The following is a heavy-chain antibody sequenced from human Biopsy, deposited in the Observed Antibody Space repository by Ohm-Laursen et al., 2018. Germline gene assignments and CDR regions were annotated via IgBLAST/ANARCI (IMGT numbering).Heavy chain of an antibody. D-gene: IGHD2/OR15-2a*01. Sequence: SDTLSLTCTVSGGSISNDYWSWIRQPPGKGLEWIGYIYYSGSTNYNPSLKSRVTISVDTSKNQFSLRLSSVTAADTAVYYCARAANSTGLPCYYFYGMDVWGQGTTVTVSS. CDR1: GGSISNDY. V-gene: IGHV4-59*07. CDR2: IYYSGST. CDR3: ARAANSTGLPCYYFYGMDV. J-gene: IGHJ6*02.